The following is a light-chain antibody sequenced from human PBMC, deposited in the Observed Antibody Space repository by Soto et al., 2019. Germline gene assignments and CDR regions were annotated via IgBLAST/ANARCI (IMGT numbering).Light chain of an antibody. Sequence: DIQMTQSPSSVSASVGDRVTINCRASQDIRSWLAWYQQKPGSAPQLLIYAASSVRRGVPSRFSGSGSGTDFALTISSLQPEDFTTYYCQHSKSPGTFGPGTKV. V-gene: IGKV1D-12*01. CDR1: QDIRSW. CDR2: AAS. CDR3: QHSKSPGT. J-gene: IGKJ1*01.